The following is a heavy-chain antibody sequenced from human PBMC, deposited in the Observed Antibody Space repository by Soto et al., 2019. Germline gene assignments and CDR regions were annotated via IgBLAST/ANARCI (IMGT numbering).Heavy chain of an antibody. CDR2: ISSSSYI. V-gene: IGHV3-21*04. Sequence: GGSLRLSCAASGFTFGSYSMNWVRQAPGKGLEWVSSISSSSYIYYADSVKGRFTISRDNAKNSLYLQMNSLRAEDTAVYYCATDPNFAAAGPPNFDYWGQGTLVTVSS. CDR1: GFTFGSYS. CDR3: ATDPNFAAAGPPNFDY. J-gene: IGHJ4*02. D-gene: IGHD6-13*01.